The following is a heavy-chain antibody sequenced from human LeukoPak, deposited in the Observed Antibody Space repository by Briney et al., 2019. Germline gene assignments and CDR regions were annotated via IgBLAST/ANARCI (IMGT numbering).Heavy chain of an antibody. D-gene: IGHD5-18*01. CDR3: ARGGHSYGRNWFDP. CDR2: IYHSGNT. Sequence: SETLSFTCAVSGGSISIGGFSWSWIRQPPGKGLEWVGSIYHSGNTYYNPSLKSRVTISVDRSKNQFSLEVSSVTAADTAVYYCARGGHSYGRNWFDPWGQGTLVTVSS. J-gene: IGHJ5*02. V-gene: IGHV4-30-2*01. CDR1: GGSISIGGFS.